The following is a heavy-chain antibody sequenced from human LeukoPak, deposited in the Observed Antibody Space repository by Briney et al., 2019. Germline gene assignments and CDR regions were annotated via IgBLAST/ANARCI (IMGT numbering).Heavy chain of an antibody. CDR3: ARWARYCGSGSCYSWFDP. V-gene: IGHV3-48*03. CDR1: GFTFSSYE. Sequence: GGSLRLSCAASGFTFSSYEMNWVRQAPGKGLEWVSYSSSSGSTIYYADSVKGRFTISRDNAKNSLYLQMNSLRAEDTAVYYCARWARYCGSGSCYSWFDPWGQGTLVTVSS. J-gene: IGHJ5*02. D-gene: IGHD2-15*01. CDR2: SSSSGSTI.